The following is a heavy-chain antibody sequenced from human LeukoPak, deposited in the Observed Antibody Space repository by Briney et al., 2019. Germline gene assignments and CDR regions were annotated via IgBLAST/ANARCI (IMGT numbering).Heavy chain of an antibody. CDR1: GFLVSNNY. Sequence: PGGSLRLTCAGSGFLVSNNYMSWVRQAPGKGLEWVSVLDSGGRTYYADSVKGRFPLSSDISKNTLYLQMNSLRGEDTAVYYCAHKSFGELFGYSDMDVWGRGYTVTASS. D-gene: IGHD3-10*01. J-gene: IGHJ6*03. V-gene: IGHV3-53*01. CDR3: AHKSFGELFGYSDMDV. CDR2: LDSGGRT.